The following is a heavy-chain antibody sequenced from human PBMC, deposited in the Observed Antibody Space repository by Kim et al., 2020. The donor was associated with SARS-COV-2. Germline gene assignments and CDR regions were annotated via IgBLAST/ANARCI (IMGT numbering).Heavy chain of an antibody. V-gene: IGHV4-31*03. CDR3: ARQTPIYCSGGSCYYFDS. CDR1: GGSISSGGYY. D-gene: IGHD2-15*01. Sequence: SQTLSLTCIVSGGSISSGGYYWSWIRQHPGKGLEWIGYIYYSENTYYNPSLKSRVTISVDTSKNQFSLKLSSVTAADTAVYYCARQTPIYCSGGSCYYFDSWGQGTLVTVSS. J-gene: IGHJ4*02. CDR2: IYYSENT.